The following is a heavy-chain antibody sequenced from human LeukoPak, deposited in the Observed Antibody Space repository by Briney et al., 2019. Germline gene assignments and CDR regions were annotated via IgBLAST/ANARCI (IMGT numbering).Heavy chain of an antibody. D-gene: IGHD6-13*01. V-gene: IGHV4-4*02. Sequence: PSETLSLTCAVSGASISSRDWWSWVRPPPGKGLEWIGEIYQSGSTNYNPSLKSRVTISIDKFKNQFSLKLRSVTAADTAVYYCASMPYSSSWYYYYYMDVWGKGTTVTISS. CDR3: ASMPYSSSWYYYYYMDV. CDR1: GASISSRDW. CDR2: IYQSGST. J-gene: IGHJ6*03.